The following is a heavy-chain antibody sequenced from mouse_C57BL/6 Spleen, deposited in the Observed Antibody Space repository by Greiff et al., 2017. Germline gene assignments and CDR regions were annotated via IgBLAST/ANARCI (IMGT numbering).Heavy chain of an antibody. CDR2: IYPGSGST. CDR1: GYTFTSYW. V-gene: IGHV1-55*01. D-gene: IGHD2-5*01. CDR3: ARGGDYSNYYAMDY. Sequence: QVQLQQPGAELVKPGASVKMSCKASGYTFTSYWITWVKQRPGQGLEWIGDIYPGSGSTNYNEKFKSKATLTVDTSSSTAYMQLSSLTSEDSAVYYCARGGDYSNYYAMDYWGQGTSVTGSS. J-gene: IGHJ4*01.